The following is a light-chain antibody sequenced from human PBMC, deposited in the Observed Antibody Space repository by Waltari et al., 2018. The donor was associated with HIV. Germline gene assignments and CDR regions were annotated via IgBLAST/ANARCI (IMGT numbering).Light chain of an antibody. Sequence: EIVLTQSPATLSLSPGERATLSCRASESISRYLAWYQQKPGQAPRLLISDASNRATGIPATFSGSGSGTDFTLTISYLEPEDFAVYYCQQRTNWPPWSFGQGTKVEIK. V-gene: IGKV3-11*01. CDR2: DAS. CDR1: ESISRY. CDR3: QQRTNWPPWS. J-gene: IGKJ1*01.